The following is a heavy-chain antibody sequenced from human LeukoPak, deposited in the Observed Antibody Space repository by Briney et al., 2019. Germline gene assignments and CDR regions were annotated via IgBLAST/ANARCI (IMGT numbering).Heavy chain of an antibody. CDR3: ARVYSSSSPTDY. V-gene: IGHV1-46*04. Sequence: ASVKVSCKVSGYTFTSYYIHWVRQAPGQGLEWMGLINPGGGSTSYAQKLQGRVSMTRDTSTNTVYMELSGLRSEDTAVYYCARVYSSSSPTDYWGQGTLVAVSS. CDR1: GYTFTSYY. J-gene: IGHJ4*02. D-gene: IGHD6-6*01. CDR2: INPGGGST.